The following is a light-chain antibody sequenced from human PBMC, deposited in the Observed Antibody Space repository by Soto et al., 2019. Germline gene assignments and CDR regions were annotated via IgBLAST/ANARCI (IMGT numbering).Light chain of an antibody. V-gene: IGLV2-14*01. CDR1: NTDVGAYNY. J-gene: IGLJ3*02. Sequence: QSALTQPASVSGSPGQSITISCTGSNTDVGAYNYVSWYQQHPHKAPKLMIYEVTNRPSGVSNRFSGSKSGNTASLTISGLQTEDEADYYCSSYTTSSTWVFGGGTKVTVL. CDR3: SSYTTSSTWV. CDR2: EVT.